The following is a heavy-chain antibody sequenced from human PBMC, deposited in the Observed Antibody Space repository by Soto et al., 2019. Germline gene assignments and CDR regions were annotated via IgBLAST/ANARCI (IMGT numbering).Heavy chain of an antibody. Sequence: ASETLSLTCTVSGGSISSGGYYWSWIRQHPGKGLEWIGYIYHSGSTYYNPSLKSRVTISVDTSKNQFSLKVSSVTAADTAVYYCAREAPRILNWFDPWGEGTQVTFCS. V-gene: IGHV4-31*03. D-gene: IGHD5-18*01. CDR3: AREAPRILNWFDP. J-gene: IGHJ5*02. CDR1: GGSISSGGYY. CDR2: IYHSGST.